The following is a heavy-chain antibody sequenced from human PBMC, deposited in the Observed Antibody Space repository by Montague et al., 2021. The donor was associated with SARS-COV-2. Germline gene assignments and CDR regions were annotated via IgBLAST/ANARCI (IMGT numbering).Heavy chain of an antibody. CDR2: INHTGSA. V-gene: IGHV4-34*01. CDR3: ARGQVTILGMLIFIPAAGHLDG. Sequence: SETLSLTCAVYSGSFSDYYWTWIRQPPGKGLEWIGEINHTGSATYNPSLKSRVTLSVDTSKSQFSLKLQSVTAADTAVYYCARGQVTILGMLIFIPAAGHLDGWGQGTSVTVSS. J-gene: IGHJ3*01. CDR1: SGSFSDYY. D-gene: IGHD3-3*01.